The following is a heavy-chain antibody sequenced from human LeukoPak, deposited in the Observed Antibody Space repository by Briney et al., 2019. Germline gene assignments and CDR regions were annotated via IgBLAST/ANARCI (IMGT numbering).Heavy chain of an antibody. J-gene: IGHJ6*03. CDR1: GYSFTTYW. D-gene: IGHD4/OR15-4a*01. CDR2: IYPGDSDT. Sequence: GESLKISCKGSGYSFTTYWIGWVRQMPGKGLEWMGIIYPGDSDTRYSPSFEGQVTISADRSISTAYLQWSSLKASDTAMYYCARGFYGGYYYYYYMDVWGKGTTVTVSS. V-gene: IGHV5-51*01. CDR3: ARGFYGGYYYYYYMDV.